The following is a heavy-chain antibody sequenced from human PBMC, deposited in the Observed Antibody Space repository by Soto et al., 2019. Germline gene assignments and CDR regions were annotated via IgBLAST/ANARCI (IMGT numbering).Heavy chain of an antibody. CDR1: GFSFNRSGMS. V-gene: IGHV2-26*01. Sequence: SGPTLVNPTQTLTLTCTFSGFSFNRSGMSVGWIRQPPGKALEWLAHIFSNDEKSYSTSLKSRLTISKDTSKSQVVLTMTNMDPVDTATYYCALLTRRRVPAADDYWGQGTLVTVSS. D-gene: IGHD2-2*01. CDR2: IFSNDEK. CDR3: ALLTRRRVPAADDY. J-gene: IGHJ4*02.